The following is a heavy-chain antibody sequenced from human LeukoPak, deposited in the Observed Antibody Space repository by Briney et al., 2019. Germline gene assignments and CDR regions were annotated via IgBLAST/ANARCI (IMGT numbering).Heavy chain of an antibody. CDR1: GGSFSGYY. CDR2: INHSGST. D-gene: IGHD3-3*01. J-gene: IGHJ3*02. CDR3: ARTARYYDFWSGYSRAFDI. Sequence: SETLSLTCAVYGGSFSGYYWSWIRQPPGKGLEWIGEINHSGSTNYNPSLKSRVTISVDTSKNQFSLKLSSVTAADTAVYYCARTARYYDFWSGYSRAFDIWSQGTMVTVSS. V-gene: IGHV4-34*01.